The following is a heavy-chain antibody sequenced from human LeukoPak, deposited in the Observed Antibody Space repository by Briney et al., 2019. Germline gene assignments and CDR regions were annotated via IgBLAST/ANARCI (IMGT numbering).Heavy chain of an antibody. J-gene: IGHJ4*02. CDR3: ARDKGQIQLWLQNGFDY. CDR1: GYTFTGYY. V-gene: IGHV1-2*02. Sequence: ASVKVSCKASGYTFTGYYMHWVRQAPGQGLEWMGWINPNSGGTNYAQKFQGRVTMTRDTSISTAYMELSRLRSDDTAVYYCARDKGQIQLWLQNGFDYLGQGTLVTVSS. D-gene: IGHD5-18*01. CDR2: INPNSGGT.